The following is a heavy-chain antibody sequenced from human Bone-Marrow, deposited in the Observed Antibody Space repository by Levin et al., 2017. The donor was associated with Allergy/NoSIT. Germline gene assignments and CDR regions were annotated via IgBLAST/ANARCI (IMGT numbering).Heavy chain of an antibody. V-gene: IGHV3-7*01. CDR2: VKEDGSEK. CDR1: GFTLSNYW. D-gene: IGHD2-2*01. Sequence: PGGSLRLSCAASGFTLSNYWMSWVRQAPGKGLEWVANVKEDGSEKFYVDSVKGRFTVSRDNAKNSLYLQMNSLRAEDAAVYYCARIWGDILVVPAAVTGPIPRDLYYSYYGLDVWGRGTTVTVSS. CDR3: ARIWGDILVVPAAVTGPIPRDLYYSYYGLDV. J-gene: IGHJ6*02.